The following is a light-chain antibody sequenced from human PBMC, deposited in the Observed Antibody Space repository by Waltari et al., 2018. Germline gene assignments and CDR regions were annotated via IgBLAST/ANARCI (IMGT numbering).Light chain of an antibody. CDR2: LNSDGSH. J-gene: IGLJ2*01. CDR1: SGHSSYA. CDR3: QTWGTGTVV. Sequence: QLVLTQSPSASASLGASVKLTCTLSSGHSSYAIAWHQQQPEKGPRYLMKLNSDGSHSKGDGSPDRFSGSSSGAERYLTISSRQSEDEADYYCQTWGTGTVVFGGGTKLTIL. V-gene: IGLV4-69*01.